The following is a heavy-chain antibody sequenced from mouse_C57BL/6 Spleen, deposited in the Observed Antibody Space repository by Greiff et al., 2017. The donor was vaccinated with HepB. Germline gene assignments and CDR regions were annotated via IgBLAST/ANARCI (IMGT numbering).Heavy chain of an antibody. CDR2: INPYNGGT. V-gene: IGHV1-19*01. CDR3: AAQDGGY. Sequence: EVKLVESGPVLVKPGASVKMSCKASGYTFTDYYMNWVKQSHGKSLEWIGVINPYNGGTSYNQKFKGKATLTVDKSSSTAYMELNSLTSEDSAVYYCAAQDGGYWGQGTTLTVSS. CDR1: GYTFTDYY. J-gene: IGHJ2*01.